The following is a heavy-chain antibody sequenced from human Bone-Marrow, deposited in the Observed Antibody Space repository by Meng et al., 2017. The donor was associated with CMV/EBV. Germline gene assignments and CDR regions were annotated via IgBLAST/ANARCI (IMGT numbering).Heavy chain of an antibody. CDR2: ISYDGSNK. CDR3: AKLYYDFWSGYYFGAFDI. V-gene: IGHV3-30-3*01. Sequence: GESLKISCAASGFTFSSYAMHWVRQAPGKGLEWVAVISYDGSNKYYADSVKGRFTISRDNSKNTLYLQMNSLRAEDTAVYYCAKLYYDFWSGYYFGAFDIWGQGTIVTVSS. D-gene: IGHD3-3*01. J-gene: IGHJ3*02. CDR1: GFTFSSYA.